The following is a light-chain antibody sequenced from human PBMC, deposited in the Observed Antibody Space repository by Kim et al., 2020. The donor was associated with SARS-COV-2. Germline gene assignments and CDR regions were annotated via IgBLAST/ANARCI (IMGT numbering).Light chain of an antibody. CDR1: QSVSSTY. CDR3: LQYGSSPWT. CDR2: GAS. Sequence: SPGERATLSCRASQSVSSTYLVWYQQKPGQAPRLLIYGASSRATGIPDRFSGSGSGTDFTLTISRLEPEDFAVYYCLQYGSSPWTFGQGTKVDIK. J-gene: IGKJ1*01. V-gene: IGKV3-20*01.